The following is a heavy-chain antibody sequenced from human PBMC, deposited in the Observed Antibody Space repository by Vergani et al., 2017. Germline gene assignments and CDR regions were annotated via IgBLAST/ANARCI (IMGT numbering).Heavy chain of an antibody. CDR3: ARATRDDFWSGAFDY. J-gene: IGHJ4*02. CDR1: GFTFSSYS. D-gene: IGHD3-3*01. Sequence: EVQLVESGGGLGKPGGSLRLSCAASGFTFSSYSMNWVRQAPGKGLEWVSSISSSSSYIYYADSVKGRFTISRDNAKNSLYLQMNSLRAEDTAVYYCARATRDDFWSGAFDYWGQGTLVTVSS. V-gene: IGHV3-21*01. CDR2: ISSSSSYI.